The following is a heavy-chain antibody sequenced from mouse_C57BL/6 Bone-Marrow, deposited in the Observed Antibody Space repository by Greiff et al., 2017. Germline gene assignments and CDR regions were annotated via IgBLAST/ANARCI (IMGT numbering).Heavy chain of an antibody. CDR3: ARKWLRRRRPYYYAMDY. CDR2: IWSGGST. D-gene: IGHD2-2*01. J-gene: IGHJ4*01. CDR1: GFSLTSYG. Sequence: VQLQQSGPGLVQPSQSLSITCTVSGFSLTSYGVHWVRQSPGKGLEWLGVIWSGGSTDYNAAFISRLSISKDNSKSQVFFKMNSLQADDTAIYXCARKWLRRRRPYYYAMDYWGQGTSVTVSS. V-gene: IGHV2-2*01.